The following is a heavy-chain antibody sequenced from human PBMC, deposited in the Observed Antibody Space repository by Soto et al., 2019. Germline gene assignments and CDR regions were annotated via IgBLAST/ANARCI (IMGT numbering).Heavy chain of an antibody. V-gene: IGHV3-30*18. CDR2: ISYDGSNK. J-gene: IGHJ4*02. CDR3: AKGAHTAMVVYYFDY. D-gene: IGHD5-18*01. Sequence: GGSLRLSCAASGFTFSSYGMHWVRQAPGKGLEWVAVISYDGSNKYYADSVKGRFTISRDNSKNTLYLQMNSLGAEDTAVYYCAKGAHTAMVVYYFDYWGQGTLVTVSS. CDR1: GFTFSSYG.